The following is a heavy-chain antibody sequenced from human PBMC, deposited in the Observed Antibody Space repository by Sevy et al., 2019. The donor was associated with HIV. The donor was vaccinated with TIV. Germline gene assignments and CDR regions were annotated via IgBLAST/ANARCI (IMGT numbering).Heavy chain of an antibody. Sequence: GGSLRLSCAASAFSFKTFGMHWVRQAPGKGLEWVAVMSYDGNNKYYTESVKGRFTISRDNAKNTLYLEMNSLRAEDTAVYFCARDLIAVAMYYADVSGYPSDYWGQGTQVTVSS. CDR2: MSYDGNNK. D-gene: IGHD5-12*01. CDR1: AFSFKTFG. V-gene: IGHV3-30*03. J-gene: IGHJ4*02. CDR3: ARDLIAVAMYYADVSGYPSDY.